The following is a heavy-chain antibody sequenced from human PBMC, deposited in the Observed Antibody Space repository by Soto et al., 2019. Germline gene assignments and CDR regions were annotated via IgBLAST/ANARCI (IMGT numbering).Heavy chain of an antibody. CDR2: ISYDGSNK. CDR3: AKEHSRNYYADRYYFDY. Sequence: QPVGSLRLSCSASGFTFITEGMHWLRQAPGKGLEWVAVISYDGSNKYYADSVKGRFTISRDNSKNTLYLQMKSLTAEDTAVYSCAKEHSRNYYADRYYFDYWGQGTRVTVAS. D-gene: IGHD3-10*01. CDR1: GFTFITEG. V-gene: IGHV3-30*18. J-gene: IGHJ4*02.